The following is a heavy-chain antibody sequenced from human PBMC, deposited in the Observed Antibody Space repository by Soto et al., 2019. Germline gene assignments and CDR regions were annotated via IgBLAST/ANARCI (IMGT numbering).Heavy chain of an antibody. CDR2: IYYTGST. D-gene: IGHD2-2*01. V-gene: IGHV4-39*01. J-gene: IGHJ4*02. CDR1: GGSISSSNFY. CDR3: ARSGGYCSSISCYAVDY. Sequence: SETLSLTCTVSGGSISSSNFYWAWIRQPPGKGLEWIGSIYYTGSTYHNPSLKSRVTISVDTSKNQFSLRLSSVTAADTAIYYCARSGGYCSSISCYAVDYWGQGTLVTVSS.